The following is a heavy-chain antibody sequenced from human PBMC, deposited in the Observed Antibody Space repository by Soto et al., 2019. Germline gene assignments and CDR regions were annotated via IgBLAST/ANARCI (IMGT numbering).Heavy chain of an antibody. CDR1: GYTFTGYY. Sequence: ASVKVSCKASGYTFTGYYMHWVRQAPGQGLEWMGWINPNSGGTNYAQKFQGWVTMTRDTSISTAYMELSRLRSDDTAVYYCARGHSGYEDPNGMDVWRQGTTVTVSS. J-gene: IGHJ6*02. CDR2: INPNSGGT. CDR3: ARGHSGYEDPNGMDV. V-gene: IGHV1-2*04. D-gene: IGHD5-12*01.